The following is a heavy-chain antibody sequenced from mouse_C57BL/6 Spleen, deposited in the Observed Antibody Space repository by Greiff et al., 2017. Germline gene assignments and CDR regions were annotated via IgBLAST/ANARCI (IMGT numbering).Heavy chain of an antibody. V-gene: IGHV1-62-2*01. J-gene: IGHJ4*01. CDR2: FYPGSGSI. CDR3: ARHWAGTGTSYYYAMDY. CDR1: GYTFTEYT. Sequence: VQLQQSGAELVKPGASVKLSCKASGYTFTEYTIHWVKQRSGQGLEWIGWFYPGSGSIKYNEKFKDKATLTADKSSSTVYMELSRLTSEDSAVYFCARHWAGTGTSYYYAMDYWGQGTSVTVSS. D-gene: IGHD4-1*01.